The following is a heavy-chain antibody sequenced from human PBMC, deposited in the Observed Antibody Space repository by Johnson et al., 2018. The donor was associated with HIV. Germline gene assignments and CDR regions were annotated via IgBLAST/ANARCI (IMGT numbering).Heavy chain of an antibody. J-gene: IGHJ3*02. D-gene: IGHD3-3*01. V-gene: IGHV3-11*04. CDR3: VKGLLRYEAADAFDI. CDR2: FSSSGTTI. Sequence: QVQLVESGGGLVQPGGSLRLSCAASGFIFSDYYMNWIRQAPGKGLEWVSYFSSSGTTIYYADSVKGRFTISRDNSKNTLYLQMNSLRAEDTAVYYCVKGLLRYEAADAFDIWGQGTMVTVTS. CDR1: GFIFSDYY.